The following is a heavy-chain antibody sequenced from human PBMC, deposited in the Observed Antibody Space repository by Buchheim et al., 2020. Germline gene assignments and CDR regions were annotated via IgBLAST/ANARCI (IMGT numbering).Heavy chain of an antibody. V-gene: IGHV3-74*01. D-gene: IGHD3-3*01. CDR3: ARDMTILCVAMDY. J-gene: IGHJ4*02. CDR1: GFSFSSYW. CDR2: VNGDGSST. Sequence: EVHLVESGGGLVQPGGSLRLSCAASGFSFSSYWMHWVRQAPGKGLMWVSRVNGDGSSTTYADSVKGRFTVSRDNAKNTLYLQMNSLRAEDTALYYCARDMTILCVAMDYWGQGTL.